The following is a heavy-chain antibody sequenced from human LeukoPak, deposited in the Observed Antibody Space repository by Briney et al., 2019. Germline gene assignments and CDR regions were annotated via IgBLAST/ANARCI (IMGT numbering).Heavy chain of an antibody. CDR1: EFTVSSNY. CDR3: YGIRLGDGFDI. J-gene: IGHJ3*02. Sequence: GGSLRLSCAASEFTVSSNYMGWVRQAPGKGLEWVSVIYSGGFTSYADSVKGRFTISRDSSKNTLYLQMNSLRAEVTAVYYCYGIRLGDGFDIWGQRTMVIVSS. CDR2: IYSGGFT. V-gene: IGHV3-53*01. D-gene: IGHD3-16*01.